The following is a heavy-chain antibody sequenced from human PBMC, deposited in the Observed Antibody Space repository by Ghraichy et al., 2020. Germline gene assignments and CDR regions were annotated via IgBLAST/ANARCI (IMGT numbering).Heavy chain of an antibody. CDR2: IYPGDADT. CDR1: GYNFANYW. CDR3: ARHDSERYSSTYPFDY. D-gene: IGHD6-13*01. Sequence: GTQNISCKGSGYNFANYWIGWVRQMPGKGLEWMGIIYPGDADTRYNPSFQGQVTISADKSISTAYLQWRSLEASDTAMYYCARHDSERYSSTYPFDYWGRGTLVTVSS. V-gene: IGHV5-51*01. J-gene: IGHJ4*02.